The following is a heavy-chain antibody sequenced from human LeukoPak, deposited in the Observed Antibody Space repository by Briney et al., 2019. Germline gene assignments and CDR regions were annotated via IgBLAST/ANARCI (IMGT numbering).Heavy chain of an antibody. Sequence: GGSLRHSCAASGFTFSTYALHWVRQAPGKGLEWVAVISYDAYYADSVKGRFTISRDNSKNTLYLQMNSLRAEDTAVYFCARSVGSGRFDYWGQGTLVTVSS. CDR1: GFTFSTYA. CDR3: ARSVGSGRFDY. J-gene: IGHJ4*02. V-gene: IGHV3-30*04. D-gene: IGHD6-19*01. CDR2: ISYDA.